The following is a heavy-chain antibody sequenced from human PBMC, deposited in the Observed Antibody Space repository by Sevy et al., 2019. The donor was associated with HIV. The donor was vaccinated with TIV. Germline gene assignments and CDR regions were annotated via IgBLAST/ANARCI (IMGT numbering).Heavy chain of an antibody. Sequence: SETLSLTCTVSGGSISSYYWSWIRQPPGKGLEWIGYIYYSGTTNYNPSLRSRVTMSLDTSKKQFSLKLTSVTAADTAVYYCARDLAVRPRVFDFWGQGTLVTVSS. J-gene: IGHJ4*02. CDR3: ARDLAVRPRVFDF. V-gene: IGHV4-59*01. D-gene: IGHD6-6*01. CDR1: GGSISSYY. CDR2: IYYSGTT.